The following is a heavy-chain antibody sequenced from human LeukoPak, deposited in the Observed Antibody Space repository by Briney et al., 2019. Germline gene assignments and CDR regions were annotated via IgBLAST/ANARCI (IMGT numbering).Heavy chain of an antibody. J-gene: IGHJ4*02. CDR3: ARDLSGITGYTYGRGIDY. CDR2: IKKDGSEK. D-gene: IGHD5-18*01. Sequence: GGSLRLSCAASGFTFSSYWMNWVRQAPGKGLEWVAKIKKDGSEKYYVDSVKGRFTISRDNAKTSLFLQMNILRAEDKAVYYCARDLSGITGYTYGRGIDYWGQGTLVTVSS. CDR1: GFTFSSYW. V-gene: IGHV3-7*01.